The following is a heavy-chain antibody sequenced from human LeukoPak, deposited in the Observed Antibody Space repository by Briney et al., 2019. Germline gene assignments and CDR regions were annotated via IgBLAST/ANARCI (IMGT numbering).Heavy chain of an antibody. J-gene: IGHJ3*02. D-gene: IGHD6-6*01. CDR1: GYTFTSYD. V-gene: IGHV1-18*01. Sequence: ASVKVSCKASGYTFTSYDISWVRQAPGQGLEWMGWISAYNGNTNYAQKLQGRVTMTTDTSTSTAYMELRSLRSDDTAVYYCVRDHSSSSAFDIWGQGTMVTVSS. CDR2: ISAYNGNT. CDR3: VRDHSSSSAFDI.